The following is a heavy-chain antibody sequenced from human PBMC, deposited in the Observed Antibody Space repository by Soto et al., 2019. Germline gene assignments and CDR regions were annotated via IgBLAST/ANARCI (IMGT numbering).Heavy chain of an antibody. CDR2: IYFSWTT. V-gene: IGHV4-4*02. Sequence: SATPSLTCAVSGGSISGTNWRSWVRQPPGNGMEWFGQIYFSWTTKFNRSLKSRSSMLVDKSKNHCALTLTSVLTADTAVYDCGRAGGRFYGIDGWGQGTTVTVSS. CDR1: GGSISGTNW. D-gene: IGHD2-15*01. CDR3: GRAGGRFYGIDG. J-gene: IGHJ6*02.